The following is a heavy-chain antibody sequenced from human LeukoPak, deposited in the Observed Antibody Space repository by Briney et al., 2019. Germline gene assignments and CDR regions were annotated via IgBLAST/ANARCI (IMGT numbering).Heavy chain of an antibody. D-gene: IGHD3-10*01. CDR1: GDSISSSTFF. CDR2: ISYSGDT. J-gene: IGHJ4*02. CDR3: ARHVGISLFRGLTPYYFDS. V-gene: IGHV4-39*01. Sequence: SETLSLTCAVSGDSISSSTFFWAWIRQPPSKGLEWIGSISYSGDTHSNPSLKSRVNISIDTSKSQFSLDLTSVTAADTALYYCARHVGISLFRGLTPYYFDSWGQGTLVIVSS.